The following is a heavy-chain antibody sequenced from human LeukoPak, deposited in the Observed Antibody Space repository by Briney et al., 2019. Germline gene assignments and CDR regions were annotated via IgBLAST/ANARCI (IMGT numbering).Heavy chain of an antibody. V-gene: IGHV1-8*01. Sequence: ASMKVSCKASGYSFTSYDINWVRQAPGQGLEWMGWMSPNSGTTGYAQNFQGRVTMTRDTSMSTAYMELTSLRSDDTAVYYCARARTTRGTLADDWGQGTLVTVSS. CDR1: GYSFTSYD. CDR3: ARARTTRGTLADD. J-gene: IGHJ4*02. CDR2: MSPNSGTT. D-gene: IGHD1-7*01.